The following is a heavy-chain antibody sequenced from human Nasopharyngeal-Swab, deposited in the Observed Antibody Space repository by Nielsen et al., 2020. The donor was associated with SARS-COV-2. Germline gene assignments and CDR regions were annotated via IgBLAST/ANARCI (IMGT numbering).Heavy chain of an antibody. CDR1: GFTFSNYG. CDR2: MNSDGSSI. CDR3: TREYTRSSGFDY. J-gene: IGHJ4*02. Sequence: GGSLRLPCAASGFTFSNYGMHWVRQAPGKGLVWASSMNSDGSSINYADSVKGRFSISRDNAENTLYLQMNSLRPEDTAVYYCTREYTRSSGFDYWGQGILVTVSS. D-gene: IGHD6-6*01. V-gene: IGHV3-74*01.